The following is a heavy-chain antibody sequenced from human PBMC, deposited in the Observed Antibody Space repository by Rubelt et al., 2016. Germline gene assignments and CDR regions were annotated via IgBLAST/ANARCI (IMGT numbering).Heavy chain of an antibody. V-gene: IGHV4-4*07. Sequence: WSWIRQPAGKGLEWIGRIYTSGSTNYNPSLKSRVTMSVDTSKNQFSLKLSSVTAADTAVYYCARHEVVVIAIRSNNWFDPWGQGTLVTVSS. CDR2: IYTSGST. J-gene: IGHJ5*02. CDR3: ARHEVVVIAIRSNNWFDP. D-gene: IGHD2-21*01.